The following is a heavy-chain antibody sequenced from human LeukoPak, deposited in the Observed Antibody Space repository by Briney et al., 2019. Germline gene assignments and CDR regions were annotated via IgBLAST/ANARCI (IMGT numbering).Heavy chain of an antibody. J-gene: IGHJ6*03. D-gene: IGHD2-8*01. CDR3: AKDRCSNGVGCYYYYMDV. CDR1: GFTFSSYW. CDR2: IKQDGSEK. Sequence: GGSLRLSCAASGFTFSSYWMSWVRQAPGKGLEWVANIKQDGSEKYYVDSVKGRFTISRDNAKNSLYLQMNSLRAEDTAVYCCAKDRCSNGVGCYYYYMDVWGKGTTVTISS. V-gene: IGHV3-7*01.